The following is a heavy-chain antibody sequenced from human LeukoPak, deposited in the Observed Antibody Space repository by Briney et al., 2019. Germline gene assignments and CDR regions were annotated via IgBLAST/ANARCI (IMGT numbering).Heavy chain of an antibody. CDR3: ARENSGWYYFDY. V-gene: IGHV4-59*01. Sequence: SETLSLTYTVSGGSISSYSWNWIRQPPGRGLEWIGYIYYSGSTDYNPSLKSRVTISVDTSKNQFSLKLSSVNAADTAVYYCARENSGWYYFDYWGQGTLVTVSS. CDR1: GGSISSYS. D-gene: IGHD6-19*01. J-gene: IGHJ4*02. CDR2: IYYSGST.